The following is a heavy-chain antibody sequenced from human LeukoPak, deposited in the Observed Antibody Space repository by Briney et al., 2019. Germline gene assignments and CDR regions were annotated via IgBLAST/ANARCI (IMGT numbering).Heavy chain of an antibody. D-gene: IGHD3-22*01. V-gene: IGHV1-2*06. J-gene: IGHJ4*02. CDR1: GYTFTGYY. CDR3: AVYDSSGYPLIDY. CDR2: INPNSGGT. Sequence: GASVKVSCKASGYTFTGYYMHWVRQAPGQGLEWMGRINPNSGGTNYAQKFQGRVTMTRDTSISTAYMELSRLRSDDTAVYYCAVYDSSGYPLIDYWGQGTLVTVSS.